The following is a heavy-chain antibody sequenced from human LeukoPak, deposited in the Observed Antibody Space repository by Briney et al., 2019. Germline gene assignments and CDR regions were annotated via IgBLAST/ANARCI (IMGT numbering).Heavy chain of an antibody. J-gene: IGHJ4*02. CDR1: GFTFSSYS. CDR3: ASLPSSAYSSGWYADY. D-gene: IGHD6-19*01. V-gene: IGHV3-21*01. CDR2: ISSSSSYI. Sequence: GGSLRLSCAASGFTFSSYSMSWVRQAPGKGLEWVSSISSSSSYIYYADSVKGRFTISRDNAKNSLYLQMNSLRAEDTAVYYCASLPSSAYSSGWYADYWGQGTLVTVPS.